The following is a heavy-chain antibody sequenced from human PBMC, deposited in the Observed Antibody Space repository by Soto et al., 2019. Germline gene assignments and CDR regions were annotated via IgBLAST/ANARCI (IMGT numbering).Heavy chain of an antibody. D-gene: IGHD3-22*01. Sequence: PGESLISCKGSGYSFTSYWIGWVRQMPGKGLEWMGIIYPGDSDTRYSPSFQGQVTISADKSISTAYLQWSSLKASDTAMYYCARLNYYDSSGSYYFDYWGQGTLVTVSS. CDR1: GYSFTSYW. J-gene: IGHJ4*02. CDR2: IYPGDSDT. V-gene: IGHV5-51*01. CDR3: ARLNYYDSSGSYYFDY.